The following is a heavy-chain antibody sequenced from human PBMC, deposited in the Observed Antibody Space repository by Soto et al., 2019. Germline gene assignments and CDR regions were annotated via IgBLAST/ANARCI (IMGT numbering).Heavy chain of an antibody. J-gene: IGHJ4*02. CDR2: VYSDGST. CDR1: GFTVSSNY. D-gene: IGHD3-22*01. Sequence: EVQLVESGGGLVQPGGSLRLSCAASGFTVSSNYMSWVRQAPGKGLEWVSIVYSDGSTYYADSVKGRFTSSRDNSKNTLYLHMNRLRVEDTAMYYCARDPDYYYDHWGQGTLVTVSS. V-gene: IGHV3-66*01. CDR3: ARDPDYYYDH.